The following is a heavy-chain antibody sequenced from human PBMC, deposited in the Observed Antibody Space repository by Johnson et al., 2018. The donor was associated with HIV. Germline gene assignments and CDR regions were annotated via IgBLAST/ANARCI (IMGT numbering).Heavy chain of an antibody. Sequence: ESGGGVVRPGGSLRLSCAASGFTFDDYGMSWFRQAPGKGLEWVPGINWNGGSTDYSDSVKGRFTISRDNAKNYLVLQMNSLRAEDTAVYYCAKSQDSSAYDYDFDIWGQGTMVTVSS. CDR3: AKSQDSSAYDYDFDI. CDR1: GFTFDDYG. V-gene: IGHV3-20*04. D-gene: IGHD3-22*01. J-gene: IGHJ3*02. CDR2: INWNGGST.